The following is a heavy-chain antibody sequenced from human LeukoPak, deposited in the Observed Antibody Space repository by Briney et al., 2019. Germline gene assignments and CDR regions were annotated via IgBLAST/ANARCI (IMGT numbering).Heavy chain of an antibody. J-gene: IGHJ4*02. Sequence: PGGSLRLSCAASGFSFSTYAMNWVRQAPGKGLEWVSLISGSSGSTYYADSVKGRFTISRDNSRNTLYLQMNSLRAEDTAVYYCAKGGRYCSGVSCYSPHWGQGTLVTVSS. CDR2: ISGSSGST. CDR3: AKGGRYCSGVSCYSPH. D-gene: IGHD2-15*01. CDR1: GFSFSTYA. V-gene: IGHV3-23*01.